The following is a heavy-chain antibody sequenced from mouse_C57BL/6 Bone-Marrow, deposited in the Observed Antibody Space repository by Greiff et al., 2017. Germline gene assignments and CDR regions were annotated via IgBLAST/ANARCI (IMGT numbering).Heavy chain of an antibody. V-gene: IGHV1-5*01. D-gene: IGHD1-1*01. CDR3: TTFYYYGSSYYFDD. J-gene: IGHJ2*01. CDR1: GYTFTSYW. Sequence: VQLQQSGTVLARPGASVKMSCKTSGYTFTSYWMHWVKQRPGQGLEWIGAIYPGNSDTSYNQKFKGKAKLTAVTSASTAYMELSSLTNEDSAVYYCTTFYYYGSSYYFDDWGQGTTLTGSS. CDR2: IYPGNSDT.